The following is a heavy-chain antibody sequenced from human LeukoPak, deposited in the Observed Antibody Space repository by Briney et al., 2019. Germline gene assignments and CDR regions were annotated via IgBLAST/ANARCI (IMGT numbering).Heavy chain of an antibody. CDR2: IHYGGST. CDR3: ARQWDGDY. D-gene: IGHD1-26*01. J-gene: IGHJ4*02. Sequence: SQTLSLTCNVSGDSISTGSHYWSWIRQPPGKGLEWIGNIHYGGSTNYNPSLKSRVTISLDTSNNQFFLKLRSVTAADTAVYYCARQWDGDYWGQGTLVTVSS. CDR1: GDSISTGSHY. V-gene: IGHV4-61*09.